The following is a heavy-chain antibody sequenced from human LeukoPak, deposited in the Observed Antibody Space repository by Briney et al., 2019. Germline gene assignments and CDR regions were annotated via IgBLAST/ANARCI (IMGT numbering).Heavy chain of an antibody. Sequence: ASVKVSCKAFGYTFTSNYMHWVRQAPGQGPEWMGVISPSGGSTTYAQKFQGRVTLTRDMSTSTDYLELSRLRSDDTAVYYCARAWWELLPSDYWGQGTLVTVSS. CDR3: ARAWWELLPSDY. CDR2: ISPSGGST. D-gene: IGHD1-26*01. CDR1: GYTFTSNY. J-gene: IGHJ4*02. V-gene: IGHV1-46*01.